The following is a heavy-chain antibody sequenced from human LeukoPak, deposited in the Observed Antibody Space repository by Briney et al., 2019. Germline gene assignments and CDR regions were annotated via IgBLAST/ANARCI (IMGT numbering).Heavy chain of an antibody. CDR2: INPNSGGT. J-gene: IGHJ4*02. CDR3: ARDPGDYGGNRFDY. D-gene: IGHD4-23*01. Sequence: SVKLSCKASGYTFTCYYLHWVRQAPGQGLEWMGWINPNSGGTNYAQKFEGRVTMTRDTSISTAYMELSRLRSDDTAVYYCARDPGDYGGNRFDYWGQGPLVTISS. V-gene: IGHV1-2*02. CDR1: GYTFTCYY.